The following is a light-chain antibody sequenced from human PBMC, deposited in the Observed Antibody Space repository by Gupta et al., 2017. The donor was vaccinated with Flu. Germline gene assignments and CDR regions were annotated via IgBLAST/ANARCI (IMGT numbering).Light chain of an antibody. CDR2: KAS. J-gene: IGKJ1*01. CDR1: QSINVW. CDR3: QQYNSNSLT. V-gene: IGKV1-5*03. Sequence: DIQMTQSPSTLSASVGDRATITCRASQSINVWLAWFQKKPGEAPKSLIYKASNLESGVPSRFSGSGSGTEFSLTISSLQPDDFATYYCQQYNSNSLTFGQGTKVEIK.